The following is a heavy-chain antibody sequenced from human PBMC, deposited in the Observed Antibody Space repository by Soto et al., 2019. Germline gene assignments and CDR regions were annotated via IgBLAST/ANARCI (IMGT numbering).Heavy chain of an antibody. CDR3: ARHASSYVAFDI. CDR1: GGSISSSSYY. CDR2: IYYSGST. J-gene: IGHJ3*02. D-gene: IGHD1-26*01. V-gene: IGHV4-39*01. Sequence: QLQLQESGPGLVKPSETLSLTCTVSGGSISSSSYYWGWIRQPPGKGLEWIGSIYYSGSTYYNPSVKSRVIISVDTSTNQFSLKLSSVTAADTSAYYSARHASSYVAFDIWGQGTMVTVSS.